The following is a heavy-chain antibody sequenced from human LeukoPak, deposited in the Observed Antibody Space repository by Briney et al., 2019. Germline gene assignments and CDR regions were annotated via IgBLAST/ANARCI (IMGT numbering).Heavy chain of an antibody. CDR2: ITPDGSGT. V-gene: IGHV3-74*01. CDR3: AKSMSGPNDY. J-gene: IGHJ4*02. Sequence: GGSLRLSCAASGFTFSTSWIHWVRQAPGKGLVWVSRITPDGSGTDYADSVKGRFTISRDNAKNTLYLQMNSLRVEDTAVYYCAKSMSGPNDYWGQGTLVTVSS. D-gene: IGHD3-3*01. CDR1: GFTFSTSW.